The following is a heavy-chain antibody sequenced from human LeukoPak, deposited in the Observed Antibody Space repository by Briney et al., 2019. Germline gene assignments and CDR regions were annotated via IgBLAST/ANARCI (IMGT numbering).Heavy chain of an antibody. V-gene: IGHV3-48*03. CDR2: ISSSGSDI. CDR3: ARGYAPGSY. J-gene: IGHJ4*02. Sequence: GGSLRLSCAASGFTFSNYEMHWVRQAPGKGLEWVSYISSSGSDIYYADSVKGRFTISRDNAKNSLYLHMNSLRAEDTAVYYCARGYAPGSYWGQGTLVTVSS. D-gene: IGHD2-2*01. CDR1: GFTFSNYE.